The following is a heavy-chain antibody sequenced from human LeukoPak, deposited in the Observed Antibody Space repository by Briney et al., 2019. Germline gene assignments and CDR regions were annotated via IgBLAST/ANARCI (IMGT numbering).Heavy chain of an antibody. CDR2: IRRKPYGGTT. CDR3: TTRLRYFDWTIYDFDY. J-gene: IGHJ4*02. D-gene: IGHD3-9*01. Sequence: GGSLRLSCAASGFTFSTYAMSWVRQAPGKGLEWVGFIRRKPYGGTTEYAASVKGRFTISRDDSKNTLYLQMNSLKTEDTAVYYCTTRLRYFDWTIYDFDYWGQGTLVTVSS. V-gene: IGHV3-49*04. CDR1: GFTFSTYA.